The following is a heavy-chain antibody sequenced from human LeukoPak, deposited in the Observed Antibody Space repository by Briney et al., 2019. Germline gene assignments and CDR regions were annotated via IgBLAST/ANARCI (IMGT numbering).Heavy chain of an antibody. CDR2: ISGASSSI. CDR1: GFALSDYG. D-gene: IGHD3-10*01. J-gene: IGHJ4*02. Sequence: GGSLRLSCAASGFALSDYGMNWVRQAPGKGLEWVSYISGASSSIYYAGSVRGRFTISRDNAKNSLYLQMNSLRDDDTAVYYCARGLSTCDYWGQGTLVTVSS. V-gene: IGHV3-48*02. CDR3: ARGLSTCDY.